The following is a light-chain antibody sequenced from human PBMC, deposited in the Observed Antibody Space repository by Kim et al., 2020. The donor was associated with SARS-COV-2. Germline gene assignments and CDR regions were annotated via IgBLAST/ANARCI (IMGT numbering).Light chain of an antibody. V-gene: IGLV2-8*01. CDR2: GVN. J-gene: IGLJ1*01. CDR3: SSYAGNNNFV. Sequence: QSVTISCSGTSSDVGDYNYVSWYQQHPGKAPKLIIYGVNKRPSGVPDRFSGPKSGNTASLTVSGLQTDDEADYYCSSYAGNNNFVFGTGTKVTVL. CDR1: SSDVGDYNY.